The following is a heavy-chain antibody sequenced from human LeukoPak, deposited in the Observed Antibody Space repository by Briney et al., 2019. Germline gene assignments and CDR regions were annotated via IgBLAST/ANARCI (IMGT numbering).Heavy chain of an antibody. Sequence: GGSLRLSCAASGFTFSSYGMHWVRQAPGKGLEWVAVISYDGSNKYYADSVKGRFTISRDNAKNSLYLQMNSLRAEDTAVYYCARQGGLRRRPTHFDYWGQGTLVTVSS. CDR3: ARQGGLRRRPTHFDY. CDR2: ISYDGSNK. D-gene: IGHD3-16*01. CDR1: GFTFSSYG. J-gene: IGHJ4*02. V-gene: IGHV3-30*03.